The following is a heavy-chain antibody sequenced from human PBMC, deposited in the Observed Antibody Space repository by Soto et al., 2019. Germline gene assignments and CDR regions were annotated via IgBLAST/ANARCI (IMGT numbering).Heavy chain of an antibody. V-gene: IGHV3-21*01. CDR2: ISSSSSYI. Sequence: GGCLRLCCAASGFTFRSYSVNWVRQAPGKGLEWVSSISSSSSYIYYADSVKGRFTISRDNAKNSLYLQMNSLRAEDTAVYYCARVAQTHQEGYFDYWGQGTLVTVSS. CDR3: ARVAQTHQEGYFDY. J-gene: IGHJ4*02. CDR1: GFTFRSYS.